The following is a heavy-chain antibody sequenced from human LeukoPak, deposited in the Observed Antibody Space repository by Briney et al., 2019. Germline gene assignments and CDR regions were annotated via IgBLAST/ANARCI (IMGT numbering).Heavy chain of an antibody. V-gene: IGHV3-11*04. D-gene: IGHD1-26*01. J-gene: IGHJ4*02. CDR1: GFHFSDYY. CDR3: ARGRSPPSEDTSDY. CDR2: IDTRGAIT. Sequence: GGSLRLSCAASGFHFSDYYMAWIRQAPGKGLEWVSDIDTRGAITYYAGSVKGRFTVSRDNAKSSLYLQMDSLRVEDTAVYYCARGRSPPSEDTSDYWGQGILVIVSS.